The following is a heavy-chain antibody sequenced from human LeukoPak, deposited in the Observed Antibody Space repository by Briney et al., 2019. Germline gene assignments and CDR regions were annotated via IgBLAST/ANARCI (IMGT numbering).Heavy chain of an antibody. Sequence: SETLSLTCTVSGGSLSSYYWSWIRQPPGKGLEWIGYIYYSGSTNYNPSLKSRVTISVDTSKNQFSLKLSSVTAADTAVYYCARAAREMATTPDFDYWGQGTLVTVSS. CDR2: IYYSGST. V-gene: IGHV4-59*01. CDR1: GGSLSSYY. J-gene: IGHJ4*02. D-gene: IGHD5-24*01. CDR3: ARAAREMATTPDFDY.